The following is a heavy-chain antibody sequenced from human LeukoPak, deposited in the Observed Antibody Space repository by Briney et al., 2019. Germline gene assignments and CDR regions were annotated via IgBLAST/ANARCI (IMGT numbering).Heavy chain of an antibody. CDR3: ARTYYYGSYYMDV. J-gene: IGHJ6*03. D-gene: IGHD3-10*01. V-gene: IGHV4-59*01. Sequence: PSETLSLTCAVYGGSFSGYYWSWIRQPPGKGLEWIGYIYYSGSTNYNPSLKSRVTISVDTSKNQFSLKLSSVTAADTAVYYCARTYYYGSYYMDVWGKGTTVTISS. CDR1: GGSFSGYY. CDR2: IYYSGST.